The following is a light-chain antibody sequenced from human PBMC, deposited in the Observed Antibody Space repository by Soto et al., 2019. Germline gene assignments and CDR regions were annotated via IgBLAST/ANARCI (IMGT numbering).Light chain of an antibody. CDR2: GAS. CDR1: QSVSTK. CDR3: QQYKNWPHFT. J-gene: IGKJ3*01. Sequence: EIVMTQSPATLSVSPGERATLSCRASQSVSTKLAWYRHKPGQAPRLLIYGASTRATGIPARFSGSGSGTDFTLTINSLQSEDFAGYYCQQYKNWPHFTFGPGTTVDIK. V-gene: IGKV3-15*01.